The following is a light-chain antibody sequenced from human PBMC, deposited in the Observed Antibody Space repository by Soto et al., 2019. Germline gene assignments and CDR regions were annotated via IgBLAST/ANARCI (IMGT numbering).Light chain of an antibody. CDR1: SSNIGAGYD. CDR3: QSYDSSLSGSV. CDR2: GNS. V-gene: IGLV1-40*01. Sequence: QSVLTQPPSVSGAPGQRVTISCTGSSSNIGAGYDVHWYQQLPGTAPKLLIYGNSNRPSGVPDRFSGSKCGTSASLAITGLQAEDEADYYCQSYDSSLSGSVFGGGTKVTVL. J-gene: IGLJ3*02.